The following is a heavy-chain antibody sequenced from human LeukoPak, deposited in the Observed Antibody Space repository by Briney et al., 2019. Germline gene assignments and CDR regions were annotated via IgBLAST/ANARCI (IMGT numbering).Heavy chain of an antibody. CDR3: ARAWSSGWYGLDY. CDR2: ISYDGSNK. J-gene: IGHJ4*02. V-gene: IGHV3-30-3*01. D-gene: IGHD6-19*01. Sequence: PGRSLRLSCAASGFTFSGYAMHWVRQAPGKGLEWVAVISYDGSNKYYADSVKGRFTISRDNSKNTLYLQMNSLRAEGTAVYYCARAWSSGWYGLDYWGQGTLVTVSS. CDR1: GFTFSGYA.